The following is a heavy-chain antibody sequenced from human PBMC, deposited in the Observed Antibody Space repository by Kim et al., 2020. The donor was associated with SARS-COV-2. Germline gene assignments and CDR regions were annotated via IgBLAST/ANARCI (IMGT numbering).Heavy chain of an antibody. CDR3: ASTPSSPWYSSSWYYGMDV. D-gene: IGHD6-13*01. J-gene: IGHJ6*02. Sequence: SETLSLTCTVSGGSISSSSYYWGWIRQPPGKGLEWIGSIYYSGSTYYNPSLKSRVTISVDTSKNQFSLKLSSVTAADTAVYYCASTPSSPWYSSSWYYGMDVWGQGTTVADSS. CDR1: GGSISSSSYY. V-gene: IGHV4-39*01. CDR2: IYYSGST.